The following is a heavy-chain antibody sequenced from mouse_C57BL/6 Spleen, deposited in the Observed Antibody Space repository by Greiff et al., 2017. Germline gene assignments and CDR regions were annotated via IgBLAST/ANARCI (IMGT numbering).Heavy chain of an antibody. CDR1: GYAFSSYW. J-gene: IGHJ3*01. Sequence: QVQLPQSGPELVKPGASVKISCKASGYAFSSYWMNWVKQRPGKGLEWIGRIYPGDGDTNYNGKFKGKATLTADKSSSTAYMQLSSLTSEASAVDFYARGCSGDWCAYWGQGTPVTVSS. V-gene: IGHV1-82*01. CDR3: ARGCSGDWCAY. CDR2: IYPGDGDT. D-gene: IGHD3-2*02.